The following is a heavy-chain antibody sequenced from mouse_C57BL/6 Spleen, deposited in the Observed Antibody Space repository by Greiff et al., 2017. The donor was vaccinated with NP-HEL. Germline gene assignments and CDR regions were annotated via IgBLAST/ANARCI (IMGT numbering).Heavy chain of an antibody. CDR1: GYTFTSYW. J-gene: IGHJ4*01. D-gene: IGHD2-4*01. V-gene: IGHV1-59*01. CDR2: IDPSDSYT. Sequence: VKLQQPGAELVRPGTSVKLSCKASGYTFTSYWMHWVKQRPGQGLEWIGVIDPSDSYTNYNQKFKGKATLTVDTSSSTAYMQLSSLTSEDSAVYYCAREDYDGAMDYWGQGTSVTVSS. CDR3: AREDYDGAMDY.